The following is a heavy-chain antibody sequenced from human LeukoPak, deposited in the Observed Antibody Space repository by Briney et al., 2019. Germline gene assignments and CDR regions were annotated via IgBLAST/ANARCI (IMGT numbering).Heavy chain of an antibody. J-gene: IGHJ4*02. V-gene: IGHV1-8*01. CDR3: ARGLLCSSTSCLGRDY. CDR1: GYTFTSYD. Sequence: ASVKVSCTASGYTFTSYDINWVRQATGQGLEWMGWMNTNSGNTGYAQKFQGRVTMTRNTSISTAYMELSSLRAEDTAVYYCARGLLCSSTSCLGRDYWGQGTLVTVSS. CDR2: MNTNSGNT. D-gene: IGHD2-2*01.